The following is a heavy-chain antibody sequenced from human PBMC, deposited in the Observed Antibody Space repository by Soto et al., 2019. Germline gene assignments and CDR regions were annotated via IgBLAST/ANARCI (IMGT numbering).Heavy chain of an antibody. CDR2: INPNSGAP. J-gene: IGHJ5*02. CDR3: ARGHTVGEHKPDSGFDP. CDR1: GYTFTGYY. Sequence: QVQLVQSGAEVKKPGASVKVSCKASGYTFTGYYIHWVLQAPGQGLEWMGWINPNSGAPNHAQKFQGWVTMTRNTSPRTAYMQLSRLRSDDTAVYSCARGHTVGEHKPDSGFDPWGQGTLFTVSS. D-gene: IGHD4-4*01. V-gene: IGHV1-2*04.